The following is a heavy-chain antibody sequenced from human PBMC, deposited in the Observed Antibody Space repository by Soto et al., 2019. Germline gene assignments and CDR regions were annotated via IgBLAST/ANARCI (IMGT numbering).Heavy chain of an antibody. Sequence: GGSLRLSCAASGFTFSSYAMTWVRQAPGRGLEWVSAISGSGGSTYYADSVKGRFTISRDNSKNTLYLQMNSLRAEDTAVYYCAKVPEYGSSCAWGQGTLVTVSS. J-gene: IGHJ5*02. D-gene: IGHD6-13*01. CDR1: GFTFSSYA. CDR2: ISGSGGST. V-gene: IGHV3-23*01. CDR3: AKVPEYGSSCA.